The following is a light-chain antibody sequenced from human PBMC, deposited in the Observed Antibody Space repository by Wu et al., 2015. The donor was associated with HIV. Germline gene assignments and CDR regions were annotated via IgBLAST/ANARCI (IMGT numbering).Light chain of an antibody. CDR1: QSFSSS. Sequence: EIVLTQSPATLSLSPGERASLSCRASQSFSSSLAWYQQKPGQAPRLLIYGASNRATGIPARFSGSGSGTDFTLSISSLEPEDFAVYFCQQGSDWPLTFGQGTRLEIK. V-gene: IGKV3-11*01. CDR3: QQGSDWPLT. J-gene: IGKJ5*01. CDR2: GAS.